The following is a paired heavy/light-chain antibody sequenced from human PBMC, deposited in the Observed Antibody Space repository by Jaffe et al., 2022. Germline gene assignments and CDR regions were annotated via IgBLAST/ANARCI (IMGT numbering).Heavy chain of an antibody. Sequence: EVQLVESGGGLVQPGGSLRLSCAASGFTFSSYEMNWVRQAPGKGLEWVSYISSSGSTIYYADSVKGRFTISRDNAKNSLYLQMNSLRAEDTAVYYCARDLYCSSTSCYPAGWFDPWGQGTLVTVSS. D-gene: IGHD2-2*01. CDR2: ISSSGSTI. V-gene: IGHV3-48*03. CDR3: ARDLYCSSTSCYPAGWFDP. CDR1: GFTFSSYE. J-gene: IGHJ5*02.
Light chain of an antibody. CDR2: AAS. CDR1: QSISSY. CDR3: QQSYSTLRIT. J-gene: IGKJ5*01. V-gene: IGKV1-39*01. Sequence: DIQMTQSPSSLSASVGDRVTITCRASQSISSYLNWYQQKPGKAPKLLIYAASSLQSGVPSRFSGSGSGTDFTLTISSLQPEDFATYYCQQSYSTLRITFGQGTRLEIK.